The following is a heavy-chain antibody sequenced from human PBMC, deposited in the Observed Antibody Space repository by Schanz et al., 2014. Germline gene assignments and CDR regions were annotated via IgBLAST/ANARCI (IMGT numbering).Heavy chain of an antibody. D-gene: IGHD3-16*01. Sequence: EVHLMESGGGLVQPGGSLRLSCTASGFAFNSYWMTWVRQAPGKGLEWVANIKEDGIEKYHLDSVKGRLTISRDNTKSSLYLQMNSLRVEDTAVYYCATDADHGGFRSWGQGTLVVVSS. CDR3: ATDADHGGFRS. J-gene: IGHJ5*02. V-gene: IGHV3-7*01. CDR2: IKEDGIEK. CDR1: GFAFNSYW.